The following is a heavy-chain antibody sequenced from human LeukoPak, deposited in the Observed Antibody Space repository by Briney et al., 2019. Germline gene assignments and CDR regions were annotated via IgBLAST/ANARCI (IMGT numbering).Heavy chain of an antibody. CDR3: AREYPNTLYFDQ. CDR2: INPNSGGT. V-gene: IGHV1-2*02. D-gene: IGHD1/OR15-1a*01. Sequence: ASVKVSCKASGYTFTAYYIHWVRQAPGQGLEWMGWINPNSGGTNYAQKFQGRVTMTRDTSTSSVYMELSSLRSDDTAVYYCAREYPNTLYFDQWGQGTLVSVSS. J-gene: IGHJ4*02. CDR1: GYTFTAYY.